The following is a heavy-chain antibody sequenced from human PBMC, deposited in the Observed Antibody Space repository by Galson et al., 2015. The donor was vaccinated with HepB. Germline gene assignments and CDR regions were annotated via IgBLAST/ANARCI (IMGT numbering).Heavy chain of an antibody. J-gene: IGHJ6*02. CDR3: ARVEVVAASYYYGMDV. Sequence: QSGAEVKKPGESLRISCKGSGYSFTSYWIGWVRQMPGKGLEWMGIIYPGDSDTRYSPSFQGQVTISADKSISTAYLQWSSLKASDTAMYYCARVEVVAASYYYGMDVWGQGTTVTVSS. V-gene: IGHV5-51*01. CDR2: IYPGDSDT. CDR1: GYSFTSYW. D-gene: IGHD2-15*01.